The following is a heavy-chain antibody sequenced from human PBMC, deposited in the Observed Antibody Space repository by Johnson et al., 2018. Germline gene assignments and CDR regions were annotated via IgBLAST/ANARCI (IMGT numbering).Heavy chain of an antibody. V-gene: IGHV3-33*01. CDR1: GFTFSSYG. Sequence: QVQLVESGGGVVQPGRSLRLSCAASGFTFSSYGIHWVRQAPGKGLEWVAVIWFDGSNKYSADSVKGRFTISRDNSKNTEWLQMNSLRAEDTAVYYCARERSSSWYRLFPEYFQHWGQGTLVTVSS. D-gene: IGHD6-13*01. CDR2: IWFDGSNK. J-gene: IGHJ1*01. CDR3: ARERSSSWYRLFPEYFQH.